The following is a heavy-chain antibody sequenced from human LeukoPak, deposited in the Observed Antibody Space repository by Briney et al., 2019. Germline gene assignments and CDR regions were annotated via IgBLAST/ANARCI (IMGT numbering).Heavy chain of an antibody. CDR1: GGSISSYY. CDR3: ARVTGYDSSGYYPDY. V-gene: IGHV4-39*07. CDR2: IYYSGST. J-gene: IGHJ4*02. Sequence: ASETLSLTRTVSGGSISSYYWGWIRQPPGKGLEWIGSIYYSGSTYYNPSLKSRVTISVDTSKNQFSLKLSSVTAADTAVYYCARVTGYDSSGYYPDYWGQGTLVTVSS. D-gene: IGHD3-22*01.